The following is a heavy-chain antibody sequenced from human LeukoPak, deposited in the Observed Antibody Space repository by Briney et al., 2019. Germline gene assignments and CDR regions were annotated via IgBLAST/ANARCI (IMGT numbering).Heavy chain of an antibody. CDR2: IYHSGST. D-gene: IGHD6-19*01. CDR1: GYSISSGYY. V-gene: IGHV4-38-2*01. CDR3: ARAVVPDY. Sequence: SETLSLTCAVSGYSISSGYYWGWIRQPPGKGLGWIGSIYHSGSTYYNPSLKSRVTISVDTSKNQFSLKLSSVTAADTAVYYCARAVVPDYWGQGTLVTVSS. J-gene: IGHJ4*02.